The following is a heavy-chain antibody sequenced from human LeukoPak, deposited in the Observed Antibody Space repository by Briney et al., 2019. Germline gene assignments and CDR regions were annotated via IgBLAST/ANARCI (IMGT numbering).Heavy chain of an antibody. J-gene: IGHJ4*02. V-gene: IGHV3-7*04. CDR1: GXTFSNYW. CDR2: IKQDGSDK. D-gene: IGHD5-18*01. CDR3: ARGGYNYALDF. Sequence: PGGSLRLSCAASGXTFSNYWMRWVRQAPGKGLEWVANIKQDGSDKYYVDSVKGRFTISRDNAKDSLYLQTNSLRAEDTAVYYCARGGYNYALDFWGQGTLVTVSS.